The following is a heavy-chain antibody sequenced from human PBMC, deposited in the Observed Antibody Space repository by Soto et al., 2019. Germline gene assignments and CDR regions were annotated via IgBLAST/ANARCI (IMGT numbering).Heavy chain of an antibody. V-gene: IGHV4-38-2*01. D-gene: IGHD2-15*01. CDR2: IYHSGTA. J-gene: IGHJ4*02. CDR1: GDSISSGYY. CDR3: ARGGGYDSFDF. Sequence: SETLSLTCAVSGDSISSGYYWAWIRQPPGKVLEWIGSIYHSGTAYYNPSLKSRVIISIDTSKNQFSLKLSSVTAADSAVYYCARGGGYDSFDFWGQGSQVTVSS.